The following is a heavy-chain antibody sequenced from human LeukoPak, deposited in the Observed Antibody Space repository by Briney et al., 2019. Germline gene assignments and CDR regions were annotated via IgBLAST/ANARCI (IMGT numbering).Heavy chain of an antibody. CDR3: AKDLIVGARGYPFYFDY. J-gene: IGHJ4*02. V-gene: IGHV3-23*01. D-gene: IGHD1-26*01. CDR2: ISGSGGST. CDR1: GFTFNNYA. Sequence: GGSLRLSCAASGFTFNNYAMSWVRQAPGKGPEWVSVISGSGGSTYYADSVKGRFTISRDNSKNTLYLQMNSLRAEDTAVYYCAKDLIVGARGYPFYFDYWGQGTLVTVSS.